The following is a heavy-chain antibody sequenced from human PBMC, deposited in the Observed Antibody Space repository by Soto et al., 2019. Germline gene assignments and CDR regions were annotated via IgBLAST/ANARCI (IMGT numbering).Heavy chain of an antibody. D-gene: IGHD3-10*01. V-gene: IGHV3-21*01. Sequence: PGGSLRLSCAASGFTFSSYSMNWVRQAPGKGLEWVSSISSSSSYIYYADSVKGRFTISRDNAKNSLYLQMNSLRAEDTAVYYCARGIVVRGVIGHFDYWGQGTLVTVSS. J-gene: IGHJ4*02. CDR1: GFTFSSYS. CDR3: ARGIVVRGVIGHFDY. CDR2: ISSSSSYI.